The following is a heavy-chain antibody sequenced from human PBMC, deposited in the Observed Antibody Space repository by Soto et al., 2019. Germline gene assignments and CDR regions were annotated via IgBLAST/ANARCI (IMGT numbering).Heavy chain of an antibody. CDR2: IYYSGST. CDR3: VRGGRTSNGDWLDF. D-gene: IGHD2-21*01. Sequence: PSETLSLTCTVSGGSISSYYWSWIRQPPGKGLEWIGYIYYSGSTYYNPSLTSPVTISIDTSKNQFSLSLRSVTAADTAVYFCVRGGRTSNGDWLDFWGQGILVTVSS. V-gene: IGHV4-59*04. J-gene: IGHJ1*01. CDR1: GGSISSYY.